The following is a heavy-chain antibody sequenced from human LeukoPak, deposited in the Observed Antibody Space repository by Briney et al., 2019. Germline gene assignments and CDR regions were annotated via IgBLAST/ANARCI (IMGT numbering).Heavy chain of an antibody. J-gene: IGHJ4*02. Sequence: SETLSLTCTVSGGSISSYYWSWVRQPPGKGLEWIGFIYYSGITDYNPPLKSRVTISVDTSKNQFSLKLTSVTAADTAVYYCARLRALSYYDSSGNMYYFEYWGQGTLVTVSS. CDR1: GGSISSYY. CDR3: ARLRALSYYDSSGNMYYFEY. D-gene: IGHD3-22*01. CDR2: IYYSGIT. V-gene: IGHV4-59*01.